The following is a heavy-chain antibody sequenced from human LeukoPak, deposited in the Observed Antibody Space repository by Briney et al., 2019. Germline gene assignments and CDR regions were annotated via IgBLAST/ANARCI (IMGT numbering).Heavy chain of an antibody. CDR2: INPSGGST. V-gene: IGHV1-46*01. CDR3: ARGQWLGPDY. D-gene: IGHD3-22*01. CDR1: GYTFTNYY. Sequence: ASVKVSCKASGYTFTNYYMHWVRQAPGQGLDWMGIINPSGGSTSYAQKFQGRVTMTRDMSTSTVYMELSSLRSEDTAVYYCARGQWLGPDYWGQGTLVTVSS. J-gene: IGHJ4*02.